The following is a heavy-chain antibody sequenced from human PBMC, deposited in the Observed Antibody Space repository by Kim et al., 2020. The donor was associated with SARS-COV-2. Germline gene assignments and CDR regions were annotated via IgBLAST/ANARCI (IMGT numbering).Heavy chain of an antibody. V-gene: IGHV4-59*01. CDR3: ARIGDYALKD. D-gene: IGHD4-17*01. J-gene: IGHJ4*02. CDR1: GASISAYY. Sequence: SETLSLTCTVSGASISAYYWSWIRQPPGKGLEWIGYIYYSGSTNYSPSLNSRVTISLHTSKNQFSLKLTSVTAADTAVYYCARIGDYALKDWGQGALVTV. CDR2: IYYSGST.